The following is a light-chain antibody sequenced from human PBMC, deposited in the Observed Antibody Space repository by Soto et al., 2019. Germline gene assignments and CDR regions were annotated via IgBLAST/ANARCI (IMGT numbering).Light chain of an antibody. CDR3: SSYTSKSSLI. J-gene: IGLJ2*01. Sequence: QSVLTQPPSVSAAPGQKATISCAGTMRDVGAYNLVSWYQQHPGRAPQLIIYEVRNRPSGISFRFSGSKSGNTASLTISGLQAEDEADYYCSSYTSKSSLIFGGGTKVTVL. CDR1: MRDVGAYNL. CDR2: EVR. V-gene: IGLV2-14*01.